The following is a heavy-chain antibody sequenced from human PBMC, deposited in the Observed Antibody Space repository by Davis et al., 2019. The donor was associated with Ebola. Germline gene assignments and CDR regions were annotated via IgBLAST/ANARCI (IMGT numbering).Heavy chain of an antibody. D-gene: IGHD2-15*01. CDR2: ISTNGENT. V-gene: IGHV3-64D*06. CDR1: GFTISSYA. CDR3: VKDRFTVVVVHGGFDY. Sequence: GGSLRLSCSASGFTISSYAMHWVRQAPGKGLESVSRISTNGENTYYAESVKGRFTISRDNSKDTLYLQMRSLRTEDTAVYYCVKDRFTVVVVHGGFDYWGQGTLVTVSS. J-gene: IGHJ4*02.